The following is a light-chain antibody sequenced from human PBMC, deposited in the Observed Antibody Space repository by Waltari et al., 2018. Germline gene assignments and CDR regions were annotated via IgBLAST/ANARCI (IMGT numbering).Light chain of an antibody. CDR2: WGS. V-gene: IGKV4-1*01. CDR1: PSVLSSTNSNNY. J-gene: IGKJ2*02. Sequence: DIVLTQSPDSLALSLGARAPISCRSSPSVLSSTNSNNYLAWYQQRPGQPPTVLFYWGSTRVSGVPDRFDGSGSRTDFTLTISSLQAEDLAVYYCQQYYTTPCTFGHGTRLEIK. CDR3: QQYYTTPCT.